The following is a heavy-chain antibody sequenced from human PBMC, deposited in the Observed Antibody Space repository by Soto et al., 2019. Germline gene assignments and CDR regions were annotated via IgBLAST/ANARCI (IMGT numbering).Heavy chain of an antibody. Sequence: QVQLQESGPGLVKASETLSLTCTVSGGYISNYYWSWIRQPPGEGLEWIGYIYYSGSTNYNPSLKSRVTISVDTSKNQFSLTLSSVTAADTAVYYCARRTGYSSGYYHNWFDPWGQGTLVTVSS. D-gene: IGHD6-19*01. V-gene: IGHV4-59*08. J-gene: IGHJ5*02. CDR3: ARRTGYSSGYYHNWFDP. CDR1: GGYISNYY. CDR2: IYYSGST.